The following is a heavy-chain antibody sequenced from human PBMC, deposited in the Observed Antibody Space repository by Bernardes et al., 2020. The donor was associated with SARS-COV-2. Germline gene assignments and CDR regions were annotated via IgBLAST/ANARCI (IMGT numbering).Heavy chain of an antibody. Sequence: GFLSPSSAAAGFTISRYAINWVRPAPGKGLEWVSAISGSGSRTYYAESVKGRFTISRDNSRNTLYLQMNSLRAEDTAVYYCATEYSNTDYYFDYWGQGTLVTVSS. CDR1: GFTISRYA. V-gene: IGHV3-23*01. J-gene: IGHJ4*02. CDR2: ISGSGSRT. CDR3: ATEYSNTDYYFDY. D-gene: IGHD6-6*01.